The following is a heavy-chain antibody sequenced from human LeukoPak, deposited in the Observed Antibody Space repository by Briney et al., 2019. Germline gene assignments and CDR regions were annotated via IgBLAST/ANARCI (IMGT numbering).Heavy chain of an antibody. CDR2: TSSYTGIT. CDR1: GYTFTSYG. V-gene: IGHV1-18*01. CDR3: TRRPYFDY. Sequence: ASVKVSCKASGYTFTSYGISWVRQAPGQGLEWMGWTSSYTGITNYAQHLQDRVTMTTDTSTSTAYMELRSLRSDDKATYYCTRRPYFDYWGQGTLVTVSS. J-gene: IGHJ4*02.